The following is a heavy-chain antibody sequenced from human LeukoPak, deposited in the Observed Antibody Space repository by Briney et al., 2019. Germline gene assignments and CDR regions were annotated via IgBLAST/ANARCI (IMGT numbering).Heavy chain of an antibody. CDR2: IYTSGST. D-gene: IGHD6-13*01. CDR3: ARGVSSWYYFDY. J-gene: IGHJ4*02. Sequence: SETLSLTRTVSGGSISSGSYYWSWIRQPAGKGLEWIGRIYTSGSTNYNPSLKSRVTMSVDTSKNQFSLKLSSVTAADTAVYYCARGVSSWYYFDYWGQGTLVTVSS. V-gene: IGHV4-61*02. CDR1: GGSISSGSYY.